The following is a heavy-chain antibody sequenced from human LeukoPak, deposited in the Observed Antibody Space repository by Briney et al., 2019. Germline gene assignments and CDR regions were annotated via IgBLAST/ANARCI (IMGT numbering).Heavy chain of an antibody. CDR2: IRSKANSYAT. V-gene: IGHV3-73*01. J-gene: IGHJ6*02. D-gene: IGHD3-3*01. Sequence: QAGGSLRLSCAASGFTFSGSAMHWVRQASGKGLEWVGRIRSKANSYATAYAASVKGRFTISRDDSKNTAYLQMNSLKTEDTAVYYCTIQSRGYDFWRNNGMDVWGQGTTVTVSS. CDR3: TIQSRGYDFWRNNGMDV. CDR1: GFTFSGSA.